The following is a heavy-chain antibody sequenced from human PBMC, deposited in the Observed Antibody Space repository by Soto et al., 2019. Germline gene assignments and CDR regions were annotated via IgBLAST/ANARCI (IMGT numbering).Heavy chain of an antibody. Sequence: QVQLVQSGAEVKKPGSSVKVSCKASGGTFSSYAISWVRQAPGQGLEWMGGIIPIFGTANYAQKFQGRVTITADESTSTAYMEVSSLRPEDRAVYYCARDVPIGHMGSGYYRFDYWGQGSLVTVSS. J-gene: IGHJ4*02. V-gene: IGHV1-69*12. D-gene: IGHD3-22*01. CDR2: IIPIFGTA. CDR1: GGTFSSYA. CDR3: ARDVPIGHMGSGYYRFDY.